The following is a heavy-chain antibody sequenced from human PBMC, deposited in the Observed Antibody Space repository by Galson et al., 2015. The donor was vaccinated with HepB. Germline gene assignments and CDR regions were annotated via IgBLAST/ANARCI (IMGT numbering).Heavy chain of an antibody. Sequence: SLRLSCAASGFTLSSYAMHWVRQAPGKGLEWVAVISYDGSNKYYADSVKGRFTISRDNSKNTLYLQMNSLRAEDTAVYYCARGRGYSGYDYPIFDYWGQGTLVTVSS. V-gene: IGHV3-30*04. D-gene: IGHD5-12*01. CDR1: GFTLSSYA. J-gene: IGHJ4*02. CDR2: ISYDGSNK. CDR3: ARGRGYSGYDYPIFDY.